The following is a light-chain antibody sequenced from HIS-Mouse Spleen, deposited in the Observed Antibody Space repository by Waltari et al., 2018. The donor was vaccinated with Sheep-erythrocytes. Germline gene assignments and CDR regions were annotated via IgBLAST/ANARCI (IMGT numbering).Light chain of an antibody. CDR3: AAWDDSLNGVV. CDR1: SSNIGSTP. CDR2: SNN. Sequence: QSVLTQPPSASGTPGQRVTIPCSRSSSNIGSTPVNWYQQLPGPAPKLLIYSNNQRPSGVPDRFSGSKSGTSASLAISGLQSEDEADYYCAAWDDSLNGVVFGGGTKLTVL. V-gene: IGLV1-44*01. J-gene: IGLJ2*01.